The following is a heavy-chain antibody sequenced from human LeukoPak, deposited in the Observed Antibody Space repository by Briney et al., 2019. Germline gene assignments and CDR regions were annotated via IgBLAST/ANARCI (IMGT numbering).Heavy chain of an antibody. D-gene: IGHD2-15*01. CDR2: ISGSGGST. CDR3: AKGPRGSCSGGSCYYYYYMDV. V-gene: IGHV3-23*01. CDR1: GFTFSSYA. Sequence: GGSLRLSCAASGFTFSSYAMSWVRQAPGKGLEWVSAISGSGGSTYYADSVKGRFTISRDNSKNTLYLQMNSLRAEDTAVYYCAKGPRGSCSGGSCYYYYYMDVWGKGTTVTVSS. J-gene: IGHJ6*03.